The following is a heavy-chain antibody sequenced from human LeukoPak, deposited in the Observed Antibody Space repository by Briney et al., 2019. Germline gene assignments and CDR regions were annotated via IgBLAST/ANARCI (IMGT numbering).Heavy chain of an antibody. CDR3: ASETTVTSFDY. D-gene: IGHD4-11*01. CDR2: IKQDGSEK. Sequence: GGSLRLYCAASGFTFSSYWMSWVRQAPGKGLEGVANIKQDGSEKYYVDSVKGRFTISRDNAKNSLYLQMNSLRAEDTAVYYCASETTVTSFDYWGQGTLVTVSS. J-gene: IGHJ4*02. CDR1: GFTFSSYW. V-gene: IGHV3-7*01.